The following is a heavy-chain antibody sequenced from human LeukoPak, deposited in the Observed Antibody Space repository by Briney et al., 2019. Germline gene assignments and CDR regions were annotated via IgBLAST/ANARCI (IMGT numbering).Heavy chain of an antibody. D-gene: IGHD6-19*01. J-gene: IGHJ6*03. CDR2: TYYRSKWYS. V-gene: IGHV6-1*01. Sequence: SQTLSLTCAISGDSVSSNSAAWNWIRQSPSRGLEWLGRTYYRSKWYSDYAVSVTSRINISPDTSKNHFSLQLNSVTPDDTAVYFCARQPSPGIAMTGTFFYYYMDVWGKGTTVTISS. CDR1: GDSVSSNSAA. CDR3: ARQPSPGIAMTGTFFYYYMDV.